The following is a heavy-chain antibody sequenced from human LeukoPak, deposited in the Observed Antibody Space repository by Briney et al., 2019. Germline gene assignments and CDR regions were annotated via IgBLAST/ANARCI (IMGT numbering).Heavy chain of an antibody. CDR2: ISNSGGST. J-gene: IGHJ4*02. D-gene: IGHD6-13*01. CDR1: GFTFSSYA. CDR3: AKGRFEIAAAGGNFDY. V-gene: IGHV3-23*01. Sequence: GASLRLSCAASGFTFSSYAMSWVRQAPGKGLEWVSSISNSGGSTYYADSVKGRFTISRDNSKNTLYLQMNSLRAEDTAVYYCAKGRFEIAAAGGNFDYWGQGTLVTVSS.